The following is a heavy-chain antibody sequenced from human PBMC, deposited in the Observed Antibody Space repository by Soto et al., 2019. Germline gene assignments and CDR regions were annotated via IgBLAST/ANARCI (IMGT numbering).Heavy chain of an antibody. CDR1: GSTFNSYA. Sequence: QVQLVQSGAEVRKPGASVKVSCKASGSTFNSYAIHWVRQAPGQRLEWMGWINAGNGNTKYSQKFQGRVTITGDTSVSTAYMELSSLRYEDTAVYYCARDYYGSGSYWGAFDIWGQGTLVTVSS. J-gene: IGHJ3*02. CDR3: ARDYYGSGSYWGAFDI. D-gene: IGHD3-10*01. V-gene: IGHV1-3*01. CDR2: INAGNGNT.